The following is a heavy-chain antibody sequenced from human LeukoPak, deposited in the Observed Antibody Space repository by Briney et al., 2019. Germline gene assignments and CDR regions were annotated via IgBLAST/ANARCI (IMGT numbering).Heavy chain of an antibody. J-gene: IGHJ3*02. CDR2: IYYSGST. Sequence: SQTLSLTCTVSGGSISSGDYYWRWIRQPPGKGLEWIGYIYYSGSTYYNPSLKSRVTISVDTSKNQFSLKLSSVTAADTAVYYCARDTDMVRGVIKRAFDIWGQGTMVTVSS. CDR1: GGSISSGDYY. D-gene: IGHD3-10*01. CDR3: ARDTDMVRGVIKRAFDI. V-gene: IGHV4-30-4*08.